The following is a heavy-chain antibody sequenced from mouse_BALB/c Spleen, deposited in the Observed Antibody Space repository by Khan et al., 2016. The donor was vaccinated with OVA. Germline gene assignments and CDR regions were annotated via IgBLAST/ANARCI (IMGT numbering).Heavy chain of an antibody. CDR1: GFSLTRYG. Sequence: VQLVESGPGLVAPSQSLSITCTVSGFSLTRYGVHWVRQPPGKGLEWLGVIWAGGSTNYNSALMSSLSISKDTSKSQVFLKMNRLQTEDTAMYYCARREDIWGQGTTLTGSS. J-gene: IGHJ2*01. V-gene: IGHV2-9*02. D-gene: IGHD1-3*01. CDR3: ARREDI. CDR2: IWAGGST.